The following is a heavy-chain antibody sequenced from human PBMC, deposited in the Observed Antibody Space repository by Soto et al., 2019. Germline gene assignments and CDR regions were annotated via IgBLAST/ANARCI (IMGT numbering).Heavy chain of an antibody. Sequence: SETLSLTCTVSGGSFSPNYWSWIRQPPGKGLEWIGYIYYSGSTYYNPSLKSRVTISVDTSKNQFSLKLSSLTAADTAVYYCARVPGPWGQGTLVTVSS. CDR1: GGSFSPNY. J-gene: IGHJ5*02. V-gene: IGHV4-59*06. CDR2: IYYSGST. D-gene: IGHD2-2*01. CDR3: ARVPGP.